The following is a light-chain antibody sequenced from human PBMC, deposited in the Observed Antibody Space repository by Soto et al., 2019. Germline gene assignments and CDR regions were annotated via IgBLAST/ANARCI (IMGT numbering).Light chain of an antibody. CDR2: DAS. J-gene: IGKJ4*01. Sequence: EIVLTQSPATLSLSPGERATLSCRASQSVSTFLAWYQQKPGQAPRLLVYDASKRVTGIPARFSGSGSGTDLTPTISSLEPEDFAVYYCQQRSSWPLTFGGGTKVDIK. CDR1: QSVSTF. V-gene: IGKV3-11*01. CDR3: QQRSSWPLT.